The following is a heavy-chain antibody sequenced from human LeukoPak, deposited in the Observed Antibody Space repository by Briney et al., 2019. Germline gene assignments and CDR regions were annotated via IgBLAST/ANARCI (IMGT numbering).Heavy chain of an antibody. V-gene: IGHV3-23*01. CDR3: AKRYYDFPLDY. CDR2: ISANGGGT. D-gene: IGHD3-3*01. CDR1: GFTFSIYA. Sequence: GGSLRLSCAASGFTFSIYAMNWVRQAPGKGLEWVSSISANGGGTHYADSVKGRFTISRDNSKNTLYLQINNPRVEDTAVYYCAKRYYDFPLDYWGQGTLVTVSS. J-gene: IGHJ4*02.